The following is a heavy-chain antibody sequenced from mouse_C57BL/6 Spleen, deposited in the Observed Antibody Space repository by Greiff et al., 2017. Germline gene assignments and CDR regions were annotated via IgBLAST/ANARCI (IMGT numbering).Heavy chain of an antibody. CDR3: ARSELLRDFDY. D-gene: IGHD1-1*01. J-gene: IGHJ2*01. CDR1: GYAFTNYL. Sequence: QVQLQQSGAELVRPGTSVKVSCKASGYAFTNYLIEWVKQRPGQGLEWSGVINPGSGGTNYNEKFKGKATLTADKSSSTAYMELSSLTSEDSAVYFCARSELLRDFDYWGQGTTLTVSS. V-gene: IGHV1-54*01. CDR2: INPGSGGT.